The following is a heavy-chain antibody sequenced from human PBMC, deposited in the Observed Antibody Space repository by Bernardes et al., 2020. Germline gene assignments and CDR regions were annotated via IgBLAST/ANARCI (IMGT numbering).Heavy chain of an antibody. CDR1: GFTFSTYA. CDR3: ARDSYYYGSGRPTPLHY. V-gene: IGHV3-30-3*01. Sequence: GSLRLSCAASGFTFSTYAMYWVRQAPGKGLEWVAVISYDGSNKYYADSVKGRFTISRDNSKNTLYLQMNSLRAEDTAVCYCARDSYYYGSGRPTPLHYWGQGTLVTVS. D-gene: IGHD3-10*01. CDR2: ISYDGSNK. J-gene: IGHJ4*02.